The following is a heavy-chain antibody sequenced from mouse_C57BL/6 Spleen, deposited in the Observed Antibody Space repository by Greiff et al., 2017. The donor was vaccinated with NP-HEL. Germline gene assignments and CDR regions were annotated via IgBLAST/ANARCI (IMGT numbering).Heavy chain of an antibody. CDR1: GYAFTNYL. CDR3: ARGTMTHYFDY. Sequence: QVQLQQSGAELVRPGTSVKVSCKASGYAFTNYLIEWVEQRPGQGLEWIGVINPGSGGTNYNEKFKGKATLTADKSSSTAYMQLSSLTSEDSAVYFCARGTMTHYFDYWGQGTTLTVSS. D-gene: IGHD2-4*01. J-gene: IGHJ2*01. CDR2: INPGSGGT. V-gene: IGHV1-54*01.